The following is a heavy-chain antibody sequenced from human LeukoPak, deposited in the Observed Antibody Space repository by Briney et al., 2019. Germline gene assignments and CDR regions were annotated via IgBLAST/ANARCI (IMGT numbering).Heavy chain of an antibody. D-gene: IGHD3-22*01. CDR2: IYHSGST. CDR3: AKAMIVVVIPGAFDI. CDR1: GYSISSGYY. Sequence: SETLSLTCTVSGYSISSGYYWGWIRQPPGKGLEWIGSIYHSGSTYYNPSLKSRVTIPVDTSKNQFSLKLSSVTAADTAVYYCAKAMIVVVIPGAFDIWGQGTMVTVSS. V-gene: IGHV4-38-2*02. J-gene: IGHJ3*02.